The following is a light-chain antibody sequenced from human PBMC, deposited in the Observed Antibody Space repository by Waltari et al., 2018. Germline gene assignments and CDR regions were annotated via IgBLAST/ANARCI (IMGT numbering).Light chain of an antibody. CDR1: SSDVATYDL. J-gene: IGLJ2*01. Sequence: QSALTQPASVSGSPGQSITISCTGTSSDVATYDLVSWFQQHPGKAPKLIIYEVTKRPSGISDRFSGFKSGKPASLTISGLRAEDDTDYYCSSYAGHNTWIFGGGTKLTVL. CDR3: SSYAGHNTWI. CDR2: EVT. V-gene: IGLV2-23*02.